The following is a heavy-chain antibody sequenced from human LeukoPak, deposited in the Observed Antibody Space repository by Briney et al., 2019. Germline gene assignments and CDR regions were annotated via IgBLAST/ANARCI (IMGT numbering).Heavy chain of an antibody. J-gene: IGHJ4*02. CDR3: ASNRDGYNFFDY. CDR2: IYYSGST. Sequence: PSETLSLTCTVSGGSISSYYWSWIRQPPGKGLEWIGYIYYSGSTNYNPSLKSRVTISVDTSKNQFSLTLSSVTAADTAVYYCASNRDGYNFFDYWGQGTLVTVSS. D-gene: IGHD5-24*01. V-gene: IGHV4-59*01. CDR1: GGSISSYY.